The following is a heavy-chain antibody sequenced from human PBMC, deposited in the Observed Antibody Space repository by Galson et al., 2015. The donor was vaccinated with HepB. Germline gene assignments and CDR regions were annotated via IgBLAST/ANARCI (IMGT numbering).Heavy chain of an antibody. Sequence: SLRLSCAASGFTVSSNYMSWVRQAPGKGLEWVGFIRHKGYGGTAEYAASVKARFSISRDDSECIAYLQMDSLKADDTAVYYCTRESGGDSDYWGQGTLVTVSS. D-gene: IGHD2-21*01. J-gene: IGHJ4*02. CDR3: TRESGGDSDY. CDR1: GFTVSSNY. CDR2: IRHKGYGGTA. V-gene: IGHV3-71*01.